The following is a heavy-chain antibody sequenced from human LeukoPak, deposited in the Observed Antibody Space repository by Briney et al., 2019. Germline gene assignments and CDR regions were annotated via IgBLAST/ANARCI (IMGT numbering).Heavy chain of an antibody. CDR3: AKGEWAAAVDY. Sequence: GRSLRLSCAASGFTFSSYAMHWVRQAPGKGLEWVAVISYDGSNKYYADSVKGRFTISRDNSKNTLYLQMNSLRAEDTAVYYCAKGEWAAAVDYWGQGTLVTVSS. CDR1: GFTFSSYA. V-gene: IGHV3-30*04. D-gene: IGHD6-13*01. CDR2: ISYDGSNK. J-gene: IGHJ4*02.